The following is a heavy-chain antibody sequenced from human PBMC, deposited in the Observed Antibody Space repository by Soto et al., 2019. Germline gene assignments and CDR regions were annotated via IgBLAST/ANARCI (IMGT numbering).Heavy chain of an antibody. J-gene: IGHJ6*02. D-gene: IGHD4-17*01. Sequence: VGSLRLSCAASGFTFSSYAMSWVRQAPGKGLEWVSAISGSGGSTYYADSVKGRFTISRDNSKNTLYLQMNSLRAEDTAVYYCAKGYGDYGDYYGMDVWGQGTTVTVSS. CDR2: ISGSGGST. CDR3: AKGYGDYGDYYGMDV. CDR1: GFTFSSYA. V-gene: IGHV3-23*01.